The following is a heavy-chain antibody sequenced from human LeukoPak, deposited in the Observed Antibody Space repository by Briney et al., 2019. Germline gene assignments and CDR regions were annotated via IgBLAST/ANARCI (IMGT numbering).Heavy chain of an antibody. V-gene: IGHV4-61*09. CDR2: IYTSGST. J-gene: IGHJ4*02. D-gene: IGHD5-18*01. CDR1: GGSISSGSYY. CDR3: ARGYSHGYPLGY. Sequence: SQTLSLTCTVSGGSISSGSYYWSWIRQPAGKGLEWIGHIYTSGSTNYNPSLKSRVTISVDTSKNQFSLNLSSVTAADTAVYYCARGYSHGYPLGYWGQGTLVTVSS.